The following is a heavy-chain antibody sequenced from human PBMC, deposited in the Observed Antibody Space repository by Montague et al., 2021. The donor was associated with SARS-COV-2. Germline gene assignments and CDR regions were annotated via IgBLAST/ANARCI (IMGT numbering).Heavy chain of an antibody. V-gene: IGHV4-38-2*02. CDR3: AGDITLGMDV. Sequence: SETLSLTCIVSGYSISSGYYWGWVRQTPGKGLEWLGFIEYSGSTYYNPSLKTRVTMSLDTSKNQFSLKLTSVTAADTALYYCAGDITLGMDVWGRGTTVTVSS. J-gene: IGHJ6*02. CDR1: GYSISSGYY. CDR2: IEYSGST.